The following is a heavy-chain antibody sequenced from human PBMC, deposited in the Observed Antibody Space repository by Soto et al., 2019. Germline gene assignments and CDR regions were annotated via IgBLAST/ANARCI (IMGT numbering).Heavy chain of an antibody. CDR2: VTADGGT. CDR3: APHVSCSGVSCQYDAFAI. V-gene: IGHV3-23*01. Sequence: EVQVLESGGGLVQPGGSLRLSCEGSGFTVSSHAMTWIRQAPGKGPEWVSTVTADGGTYYADSVKGRFAMSRDTSENTLYLPMNSLAAEDPAAYYCAPHVSCSGVSCQYDAFAIRGQGTMVTVSS. D-gene: IGHD2-15*01. J-gene: IGHJ3*02. CDR1: GFTVSSHA.